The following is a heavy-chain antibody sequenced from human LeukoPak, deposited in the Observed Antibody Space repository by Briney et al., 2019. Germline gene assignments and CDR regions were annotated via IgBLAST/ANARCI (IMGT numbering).Heavy chain of an antibody. D-gene: IGHD6-13*01. V-gene: IGHV3-30*18. CDR3: AKVGGIARADGDY. J-gene: IGHJ4*02. CDR1: GFTFSSYG. CDR2: ISYDGSNK. Sequence: PGRSLRLSCAASGFTFSSYGMHWVRQAPGKGLEWVAVISYDGSNKYYADSVKGRFTISRDNSKNTLYLQMNSLRAEDTAVYYCAKVGGIARADGDYWGQGPLVTVYS.